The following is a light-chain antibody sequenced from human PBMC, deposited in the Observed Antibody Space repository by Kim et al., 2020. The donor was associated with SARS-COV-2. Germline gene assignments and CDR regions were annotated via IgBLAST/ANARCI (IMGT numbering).Light chain of an antibody. CDR3: QQHYSYSLT. J-gene: IGKJ4*01. CDR2: DAS. V-gene: IGKV1-5*01. CDR1: QNISPW. Sequence: ASVGDRVTITCRARQNISPWLAWYQQKPGKAPKLLIHDASDLESGVPSRFSGSASGTEFTLTINSLQPDDFATYFCQQHYSYSLTFGGGTKVDIK.